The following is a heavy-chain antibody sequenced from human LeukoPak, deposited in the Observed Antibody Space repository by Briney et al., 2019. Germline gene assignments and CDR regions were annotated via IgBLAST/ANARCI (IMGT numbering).Heavy chain of an antibody. CDR1: GFTFRNYG. D-gene: IGHD4-23*01. CDR2: ILYDGRKV. V-gene: IGHV3-30*02. Sequence: GGSLRLSCAASGFTFRNYGMHWVRQAPGKGLEWVALILYDGRKVYHADSVKGRFTISRDNSKNTLYLRMNSLRAEDTALYYCARDDDYGGNNLDYWGQGTLVTVSS. CDR3: ARDDDYGGNNLDY. J-gene: IGHJ4*02.